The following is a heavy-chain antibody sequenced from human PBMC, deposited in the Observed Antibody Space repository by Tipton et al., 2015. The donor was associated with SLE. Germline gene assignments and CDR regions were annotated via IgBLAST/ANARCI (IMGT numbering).Heavy chain of an antibody. V-gene: IGHV4-4*07. CDR1: GGPISRYS. CDR2: IYVNGYT. CDR3: ARGGEWSHDY. D-gene: IGHD3-3*01. Sequence: TLSLTCTVSGGPISRYSWNWIRQPAGEGLEWIGRIYVNGYTNYNPSLESRVTMSIDKSESQFSLKMKSVTAADTAVYYCARGGEWSHDYWGQGTPVTVSS. J-gene: IGHJ4*02.